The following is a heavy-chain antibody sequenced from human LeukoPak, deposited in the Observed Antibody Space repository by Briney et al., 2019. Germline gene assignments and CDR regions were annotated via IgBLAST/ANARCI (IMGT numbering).Heavy chain of an antibody. CDR2: INHSGST. CDR3: ARGLRGYSGYGEIDY. Sequence: SETLSLTCAVYGGSFSGYYWSWIRQPPGKGLEWIGEINHSGSTNYNPSLKSRVTISVDTSKNQFSLKLSSVTAADTAVYYCARGLRGYSGYGEIDYWGQGTLVTVPS. V-gene: IGHV4-34*01. CDR1: GGSFSGYY. D-gene: IGHD5-12*01. J-gene: IGHJ4*02.